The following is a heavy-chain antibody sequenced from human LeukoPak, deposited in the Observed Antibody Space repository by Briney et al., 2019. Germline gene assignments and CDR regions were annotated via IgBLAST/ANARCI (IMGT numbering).Heavy chain of an antibody. D-gene: IGHD3-10*01. Sequence: ASDTLSLTCAVSVYFISIAYYWGWIRQPPGNGLEWIGSIYHSGSTYYNPSLKSRITISIDTSKNQFSLKLSSVTAADTAVYYCASYPQGFPPDYWGQGTLVTVSS. CDR1: VYFISIAYY. CDR3: ASYPQGFPPDY. CDR2: IYHSGST. V-gene: IGHV4-38-2*01. J-gene: IGHJ4*02.